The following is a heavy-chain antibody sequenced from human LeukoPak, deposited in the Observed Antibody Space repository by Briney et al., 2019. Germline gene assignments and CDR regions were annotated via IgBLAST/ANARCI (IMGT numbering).Heavy chain of an antibody. CDR3: ASGTTDIVVVPATLRNYYFDY. V-gene: IGHV1-2*02. Sequence: ASVKVSCKASGYTFTGYYMHWVRQAPGQGLEWMGWINPNSGGTNYAQKFQGRVTMTRDTSISTAYMELSRLRSDNTAVYYCASGTTDIVVVPATLRNYYFDYWGQGTLVTVSS. J-gene: IGHJ4*02. CDR2: INPNSGGT. CDR1: GYTFTGYY. D-gene: IGHD2-2*01.